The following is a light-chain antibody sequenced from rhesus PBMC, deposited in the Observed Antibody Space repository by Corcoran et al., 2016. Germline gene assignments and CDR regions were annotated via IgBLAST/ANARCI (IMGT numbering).Light chain of an antibody. Sequence: DIQMTQSPSSLSASVGDKVTITCHTSQDISSWLAWYPQKPGKAPQPLIYYASTLQSGVPSRFSGSGYGTDYTLTISSLQPEDFATYNCQQYDDLPLTFGGGTKVEIK. V-gene: IGKV1-19*01. CDR1: QDISSW. CDR2: YAS. J-gene: IGKJ4*01. CDR3: QQYDDLPLT.